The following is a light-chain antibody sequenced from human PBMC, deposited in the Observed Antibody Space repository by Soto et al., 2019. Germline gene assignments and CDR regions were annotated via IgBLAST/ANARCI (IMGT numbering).Light chain of an antibody. Sequence: EIVLTQSPATLSLSPGERATPSCRASQSVTSYLAWYQQKPGQAPRLLIYDASNRATGIPARFSGGGSGTDFTLTISSLEPEDFAVYFCQQRYNRPLTFGGGTKVEIK. J-gene: IGKJ4*01. CDR1: QSVTSY. CDR3: QQRYNRPLT. CDR2: DAS. V-gene: IGKV3-11*01.